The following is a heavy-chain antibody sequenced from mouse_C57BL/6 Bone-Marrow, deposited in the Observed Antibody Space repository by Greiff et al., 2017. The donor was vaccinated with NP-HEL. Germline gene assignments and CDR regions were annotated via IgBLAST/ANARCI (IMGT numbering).Heavy chain of an antibody. CDR2: ISSGGSYT. CDR1: GFTFSSYG. D-gene: IGHD2-5*01. CDR3: ARRPRYSKDYFDY. Sequence: EVQGVESGGDLVKPGGSLKLSCAASGFTFSSYGMSWVRQTPDKRLEWVATISSGGSYTYYPDSVKGRFTISRDNAKNTLYLQLSSLKSEDTAMYYCARRPRYSKDYFDYWGQGTTLTVSS. V-gene: IGHV5-6*01. J-gene: IGHJ2*01.